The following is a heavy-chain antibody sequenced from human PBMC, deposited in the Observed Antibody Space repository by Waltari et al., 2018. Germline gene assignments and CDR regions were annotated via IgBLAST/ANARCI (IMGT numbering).Heavy chain of an antibody. CDR1: GYTFTGYD. CDR3: AAPLLGYRLLYRSYAFDI. Sequence: QVQLVQSGAEVKKPGASVKVSCKASGYTFTGYDINWVRQATGQGLEWMGWMNPNSGNTGYVQKFQGRVTMTRNTSISTAYMELSSLRSEDTAVYYCAAPLLGYRLLYRSYAFDIWGQGTMVTVSS. V-gene: IGHV1-8*01. J-gene: IGHJ3*02. D-gene: IGHD2-2*02. CDR2: MNPNSGNT.